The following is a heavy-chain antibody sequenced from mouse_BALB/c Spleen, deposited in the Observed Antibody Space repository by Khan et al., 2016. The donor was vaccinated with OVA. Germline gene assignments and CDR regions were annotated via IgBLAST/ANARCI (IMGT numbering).Heavy chain of an antibody. J-gene: IGHJ4*01. CDR2: INTYTGEP. V-gene: IGHV9-3-1*01. CDR1: GYTFTNYG. CDR3: ARPPYSSYTLDH. Sequence: QIQLVQSGPELKKPGETVKISCKASGYTFTNYGMNWVKQSPGKALKWMGWINTYTGEPTYADYFKGRFAFSLETSASTAYLQINNLKNEDTATYVCARPPYSSYTLDHWGQGTSVTVSS. D-gene: IGHD2-10*01.